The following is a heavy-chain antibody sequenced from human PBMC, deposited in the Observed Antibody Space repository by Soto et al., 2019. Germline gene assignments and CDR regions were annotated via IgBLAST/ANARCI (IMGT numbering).Heavy chain of an antibody. CDR1: GFTVSSYE. D-gene: IGHD5-12*01. CDR2: ISISGGTI. J-gene: IGHJ3*02. CDR3: TKEKSVINSGYDAFDI. V-gene: IGHV3-48*03. Sequence: EVQLVESGGGLVQPGGSLRLSCAASGFTVSSYEMDWVRQAPGKGLEWVAYISISGGTIYYGDSVEGRFTISRDNADNSLYLQMNSLIAEDTAVYYCTKEKSVINSGYDAFDIWGRGTVVTVSS.